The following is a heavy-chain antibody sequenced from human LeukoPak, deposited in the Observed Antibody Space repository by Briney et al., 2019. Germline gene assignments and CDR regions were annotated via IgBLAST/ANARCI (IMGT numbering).Heavy chain of an antibody. V-gene: IGHV4-4*02. CDR1: GGSISRNNW. CDR2: IYHSGNA. J-gene: IGHJ4*02. D-gene: IGHD6-6*01. CDR3: ARDVGARLSGF. Sequence: SETLSLTCAVSGGSISRNNWWSWVRQPPGKGLEWIGEIYHSGNANYNPSLKTRVTMSVDKSKNQFSLILSSVTAADTAVYYCARDVGARLSGFWGQGTLVTVSS.